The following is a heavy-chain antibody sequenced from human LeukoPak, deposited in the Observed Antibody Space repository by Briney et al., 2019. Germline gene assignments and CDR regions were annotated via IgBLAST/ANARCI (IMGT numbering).Heavy chain of an antibody. D-gene: IGHD2-15*01. V-gene: IGHV4-59*01. J-gene: IGHJ5*02. CDR3: ARGGSRIANWFDP. Sequence: KPSETLSLTCTVSGGSLFSYYWSWIRQPPGKGLEFIGYIYYSGSTNYNPSLKSRVTISVDTSKNQFSLKLNSVTTADTAVYYCARGGSRIANWFDPWGQGTLVTVSS. CDR1: GGSLFSYY. CDR2: IYYSGST.